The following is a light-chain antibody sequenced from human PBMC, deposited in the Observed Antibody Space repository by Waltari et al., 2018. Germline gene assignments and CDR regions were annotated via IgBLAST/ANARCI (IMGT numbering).Light chain of an antibody. Sequence: DIVMTQSPATLSVFPGERATLSRRASQSIRSNLAWYQHKPGQAPRPLIYGASTRATGIPARFSGSGSGTEFTLTISSLQSEDFAVYFCQQYDNWLGTFGQGTKVEIK. CDR1: QSIRSN. V-gene: IGKV3-15*01. J-gene: IGKJ1*01. CDR3: QQYDNWLGT. CDR2: GAS.